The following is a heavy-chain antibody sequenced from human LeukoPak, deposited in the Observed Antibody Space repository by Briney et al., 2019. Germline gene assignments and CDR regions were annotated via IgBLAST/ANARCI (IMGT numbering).Heavy chain of an antibody. CDR1: GFTFSSYW. D-gene: IGHD3-16*02. CDR2: IKQDGSEK. CDR3: ARLREITFGGVIGIDY. Sequence: GGSERLSCAASGFTFSSYWMSWVRQAPGKGLEWVANIKQDGSEKYYVDSVKGRFTISRDNAKNSLYLQMNSLRAEDTAVYYCARLREITFGGVIGIDYWGQGTLVTVSS. V-gene: IGHV3-7*01. J-gene: IGHJ4*02.